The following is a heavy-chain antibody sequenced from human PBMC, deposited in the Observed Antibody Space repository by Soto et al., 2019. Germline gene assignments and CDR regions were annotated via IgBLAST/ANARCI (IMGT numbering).Heavy chain of an antibody. Sequence: QVQLVQSGAEVKKPGSSVKVSCKASGGTFSTYTITWVRQAPGQGLEWMGRIIPIIGIINYAQKFQGRVTLPADXSXGSXYMELTRLRSDATAVYYCAGAPDSHYNASHAYSSPWGQGPLVTVSS. J-gene: IGHJ5*02. CDR2: IIPIIGII. V-gene: IGHV1-69*02. D-gene: IGHD3-22*01. CDR3: AGAPDSHYNASHAYSSP. CDR1: GGTFSTYT.